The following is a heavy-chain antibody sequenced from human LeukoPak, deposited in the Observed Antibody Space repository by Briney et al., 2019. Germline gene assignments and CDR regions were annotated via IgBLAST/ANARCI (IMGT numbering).Heavy chain of an antibody. V-gene: IGHV4-59*01. D-gene: IGHD3-3*01. CDR2: IYYSGST. J-gene: IGHJ4*02. CDR3: ARGRGQLRFLEWLGYFDY. Sequence: PSETLSLTCTVSGGSISSYYWSWIRQPPGKGLEWIGYIYYSGSTNYNPSLKSRVTISVDTSKNQFSLKLSSVTAADTAVYYCARGRGQLRFLEWLGYFDYWGQGTLVTVSS. CDR1: GGSISSYY.